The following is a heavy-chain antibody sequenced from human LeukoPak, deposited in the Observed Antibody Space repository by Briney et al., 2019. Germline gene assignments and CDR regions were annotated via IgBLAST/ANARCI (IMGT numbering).Heavy chain of an antibody. D-gene: IGHD1-26*01. CDR1: GFTFSSYS. Sequence: GGSLRLSCAASGFTFSSYSMNWVRQAPGKGLEWVSSISSSSYIYYADSAKGRFTISRDNTKNSLYLQMNSLRAEDTAVYYCARYTSNVVGKRHYFDYWGQGTLVTVSS. J-gene: IGHJ4*02. V-gene: IGHV3-21*01. CDR3: ARYTSNVVGKRHYFDY. CDR2: ISSSSYI.